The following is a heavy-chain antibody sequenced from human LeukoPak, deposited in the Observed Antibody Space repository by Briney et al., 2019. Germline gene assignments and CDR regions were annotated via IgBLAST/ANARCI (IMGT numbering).Heavy chain of an antibody. J-gene: IGHJ4*02. V-gene: IGHV4-59*01. D-gene: IGHD2-8*02. CDR1: GGSISSYY. CDR3: AREEWSDCNGGACKGYFDY. Sequence: PSGTLSLTCTVSGGSISSYYWSWIRQPPGKGLEWIGYIYYSGSTNYNPSLKSRVTISVDTSKNQFSLKLSSVTAADTAVYYCAREEWSDCNGGACKGYFDYWGQGTLVTVSS. CDR2: IYYSGST.